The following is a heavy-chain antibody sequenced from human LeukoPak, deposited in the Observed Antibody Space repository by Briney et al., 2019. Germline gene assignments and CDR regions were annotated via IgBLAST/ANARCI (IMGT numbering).Heavy chain of an antibody. CDR1: GGSISSGSYY. Sequence: PSQTLSLTCTGSGGSISSGSYYWSWIRQPAGKGLEWIGRIYTSGSTNYNPSLKSRVTISVDTSKNQFSLKLSSVTAADTAVYYCAREVATIMGYYYYYMDVWGKGTTATVSS. D-gene: IGHD5-12*01. CDR2: IYTSGST. CDR3: AREVATIMGYYYYYMDV. J-gene: IGHJ6*03. V-gene: IGHV4-61*02.